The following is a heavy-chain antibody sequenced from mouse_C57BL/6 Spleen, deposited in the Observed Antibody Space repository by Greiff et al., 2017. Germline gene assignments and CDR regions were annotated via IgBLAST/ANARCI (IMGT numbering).Heavy chain of an antibody. D-gene: IGHD1-1*01. CDR1: GYTFTDYE. J-gene: IGHJ4*01. Sequence: QVQLKESGAELVRPGASVTLSCKASGYTFTDYEMHWVKQTPVHGLEWIGAIDPETGGTAYNQKFKGKAILTADKSSSTAYMELRSLTSEDSAVYYCTRGGLCYGSSYAMDYWGQGTSVTVSS. V-gene: IGHV1-15*01. CDR3: TRGGLCYGSSYAMDY. CDR2: IDPETGGT.